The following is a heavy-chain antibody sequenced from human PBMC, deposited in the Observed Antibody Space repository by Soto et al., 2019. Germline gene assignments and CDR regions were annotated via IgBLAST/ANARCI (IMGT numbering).Heavy chain of an antibody. CDR1: GFTFGTYA. Sequence: GGSLRLSCAASGFTFGTYAMNWVRQAPGKGLEWVSSTPGSGGSAYYADSVRGRFTISRDNSKNTVYLQLDSLRPEDSAIYYCDKGGSSGWFYFDFWGQGTQVTVSS. CDR2: TPGSGGSA. D-gene: IGHD6-19*01. J-gene: IGHJ4*02. V-gene: IGHV3-23*01. CDR3: DKGGSSGWFYFDF.